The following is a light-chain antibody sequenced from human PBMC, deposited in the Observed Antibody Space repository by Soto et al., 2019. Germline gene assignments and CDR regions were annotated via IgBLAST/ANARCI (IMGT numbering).Light chain of an antibody. CDR3: HQYGSSPT. CDR1: QSVSSSY. CDR2: GAS. V-gene: IGKV3-20*01. J-gene: IGKJ1*01. Sequence: EIVLTQAAGTLSLSPGERATLSCRASQSVSSSYLAWYQQKPGQAPRLLIYGASGRATGIPDRFSGSGSGTDFTLTISRLEPEDFAVYYCHQYGSSPTFGQGTKVDIK.